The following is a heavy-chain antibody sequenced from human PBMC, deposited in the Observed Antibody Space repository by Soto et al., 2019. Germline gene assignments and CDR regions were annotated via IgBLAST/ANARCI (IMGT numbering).Heavy chain of an antibody. V-gene: IGHV3-15*01. CDR3: ATEGGDPGSNFDGAY. Sequence: EVQLVESGGGLVEPGGSIRLSCVASGFTFTKAYMTWVRQAPGKGLEWVGRIKGSHAGGTTDYATSVKGRFTISRDDSKNTLYLQMNSLKTEDTSVYYCATEGGDPGSNFDGAYWGQGTLVTVSS. D-gene: IGHD1-26*01. J-gene: IGHJ4*02. CDR1: GFTFTKAY. CDR2: IKGSHAGGTT.